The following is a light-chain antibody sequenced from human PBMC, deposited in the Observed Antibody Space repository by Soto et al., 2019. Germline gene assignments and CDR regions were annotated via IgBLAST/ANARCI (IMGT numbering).Light chain of an antibody. V-gene: IGKV1-12*01. CDR3: QQTHSLPLS. J-gene: IGKJ3*01. CDR2: ATS. CDR1: QGVGGW. Sequence: IQMSQSPSSVSASVGYRVTMTCRASQGVGGWLAWYQQKPGKVPKILIYATSSLHSGVPSRFSGSGSGTDFTLSISSLKTEDFATYYCQQTHSLPLSFGPGTKVDIK.